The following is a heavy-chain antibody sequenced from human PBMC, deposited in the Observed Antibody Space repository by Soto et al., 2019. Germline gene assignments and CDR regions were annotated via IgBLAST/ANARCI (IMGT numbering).Heavy chain of an antibody. CDR1: GGTFSRYT. V-gene: IGHV1-69*02. Sequence: QVQLVQSGAEVKKPGSSVKVSCKASGGTFSRYTFTWVRQAPGQGLEWMGRIIPIVDIPNYAQKFQGRVTITADKVTSTAYMELSRLTSDDTAVYYCASHFTGVLVLGTSPPGGDNFGWDVWGQGTTVSVS. CDR3: ASHFTGVLVLGTSPPGGDNFGWDV. D-gene: IGHD2-8*02. CDR2: IIPIVDIP. J-gene: IGHJ6*02.